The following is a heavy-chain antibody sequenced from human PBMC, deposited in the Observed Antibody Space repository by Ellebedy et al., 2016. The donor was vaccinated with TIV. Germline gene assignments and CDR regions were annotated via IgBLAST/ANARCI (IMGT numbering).Heavy chain of an antibody. CDR3: ATAVGTGGY. D-gene: IGHD1-26*01. J-gene: IGHJ4*02. Sequence: AASVKVSCKASGYTFTSYHIHWVRQAPGQGLEWMGIINPSGDSTNYAQKFQGRLTMTRDTSTSTVYMDLSSLRSEDTAVYYGATAVGTGGYWGQGTLVTVSS. CDR2: INPSGDST. V-gene: IGHV1-46*01. CDR1: GYTFTSYH.